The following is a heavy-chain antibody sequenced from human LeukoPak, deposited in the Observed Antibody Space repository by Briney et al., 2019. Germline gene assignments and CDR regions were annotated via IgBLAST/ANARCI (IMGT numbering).Heavy chain of an antibody. V-gene: IGHV1-8*01. Sequence: GASVKVSCKASGYTFTSYDINWVRQATGQGLEWMGWMNPNSGNTGYAQKFQGRVTITRNTSISTAYMELSSLRSGDTAVYYCATNAVSTYEFDYWGQGTLVTVSS. D-gene: IGHD4-11*01. CDR1: GYTFTSYD. J-gene: IGHJ4*02. CDR3: ATNAVSTYEFDY. CDR2: MNPNSGNT.